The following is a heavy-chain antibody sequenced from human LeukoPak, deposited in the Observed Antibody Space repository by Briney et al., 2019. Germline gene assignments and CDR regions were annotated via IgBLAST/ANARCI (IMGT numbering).Heavy chain of an antibody. V-gene: IGHV4-34*01. D-gene: IGHD3-10*01. CDR1: GGSFSGYY. Sequence: SETLSLTGAVYGGSFSGYYWSWIRQPPGKGLEWIGEINHSGSTNYNSSLKSRVTISVDTSKNQFSLKLNSVTAADTAVYYCARDPSGATRVDPWGQGTLVTVSS. J-gene: IGHJ5*02. CDR2: INHSGST. CDR3: ARDPSGATRVDP.